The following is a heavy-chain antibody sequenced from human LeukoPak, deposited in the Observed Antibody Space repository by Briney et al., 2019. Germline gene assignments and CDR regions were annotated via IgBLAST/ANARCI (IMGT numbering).Heavy chain of an antibody. CDR3: ARVGGYSGYAVI. CDR1: GYSISSSYY. Sequence: SETLSLTCTVSGYSISSSYYWSWIRQPPGKGLEWIGYIYYSGSTNYSPSLKSRVTISVDTSKNQFSLKLSSVTAADTAVYYCARVGGYSGYAVIWGQGTLVTVSS. D-gene: IGHD5-12*01. V-gene: IGHV4-61*01. CDR2: IYYSGST. J-gene: IGHJ4*02.